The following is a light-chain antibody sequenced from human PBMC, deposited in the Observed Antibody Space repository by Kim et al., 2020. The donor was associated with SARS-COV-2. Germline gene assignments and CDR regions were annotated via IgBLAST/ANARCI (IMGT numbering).Light chain of an antibody. CDR1: SLRSYY. J-gene: IGLJ2*01. V-gene: IGLV3-19*01. CDR2: GKN. Sequence: SSELTQDPAVSVALGQTVRITCQGDSLRSYYATWYQQKPGQAPIVVIYGKNNRPSGIPDRFSSSSSGDTASLTITGTQAGDEAYYYCNSRGSNDNVLFGGGTQLTVL. CDR3: NSRGSNDNVL.